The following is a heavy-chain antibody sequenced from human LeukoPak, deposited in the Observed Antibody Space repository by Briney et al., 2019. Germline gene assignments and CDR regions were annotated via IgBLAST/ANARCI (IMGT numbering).Heavy chain of an antibody. J-gene: IGHJ4*02. D-gene: IGHD3-3*01. CDR1: GYTFTSYY. Sequence: ASVKVSCKASGYTFTSYYMHWVRQAPGQGLEWMGWINPNSGGTNYAQKFQGRVTMTRDTSISTAYMELSRLRSDDTAVYYCARDYDFWSGYCTGIGDYWGQGTLVTVSS. CDR2: INPNSGGT. CDR3: ARDYDFWSGYCTGIGDY. V-gene: IGHV1-2*02.